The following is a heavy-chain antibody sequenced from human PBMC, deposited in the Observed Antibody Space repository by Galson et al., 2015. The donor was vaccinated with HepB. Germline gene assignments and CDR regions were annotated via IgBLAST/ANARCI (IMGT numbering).Heavy chain of an antibody. CDR2: IWYDGSNK. J-gene: IGHJ4*02. CDR3: AKAPDSSGWLFDY. Sequence: SLRLSCAASGFTFSSYGMHWVRQAPGKGLEWVAVIWYDGSNKYYADSVKGRFTISRDNSKNTLYLQMNSLRAEDTAVYYCAKAPDSSGWLFDYWGQGTLVTVSS. V-gene: IGHV3-33*06. CDR1: GFTFSSYG. D-gene: IGHD6-19*01.